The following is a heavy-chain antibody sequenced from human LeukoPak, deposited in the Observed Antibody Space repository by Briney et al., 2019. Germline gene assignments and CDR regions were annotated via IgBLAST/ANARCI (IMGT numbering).Heavy chain of an antibody. D-gene: IGHD3-9*01. V-gene: IGHV3-73*01. CDR3: ARDVLRYFDWLKDAFDI. J-gene: IGHJ3*02. Sequence: PGGSLRLSCAASGFTFSGSAIHWVRQSSGKGLEWVGRIRSNANNYATTYGASVNGRFSISRDDSENTAYLHMNSLKTEDTAVYYCARDVLRYFDWLKDAFDIWGQGTMVTVSS. CDR1: GFTFSGSA. CDR2: IRSNANNYAT.